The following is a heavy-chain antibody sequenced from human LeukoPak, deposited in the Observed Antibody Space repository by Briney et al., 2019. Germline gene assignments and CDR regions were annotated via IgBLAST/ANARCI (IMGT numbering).Heavy chain of an antibody. CDR1: GFTFTRYW. Sequence: GGSLRLSCAASGFTFTRYWMSWVRQAPGKGLEWVANIKKDGSEKYYVDSVKGRFTISRDDAKNSLYLQMNSLRAEDTAVYYCARQLTRYYDFWSGNYFDYWGQGTLVTVSS. D-gene: IGHD3-3*01. CDR3: ARQLTRYYDFWSGNYFDY. V-gene: IGHV3-7*03. CDR2: IKKDGSEK. J-gene: IGHJ4*02.